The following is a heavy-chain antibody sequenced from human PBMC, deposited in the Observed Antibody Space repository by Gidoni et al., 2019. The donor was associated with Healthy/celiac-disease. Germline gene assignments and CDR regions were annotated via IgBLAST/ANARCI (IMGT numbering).Heavy chain of an antibody. Sequence: QVQLVQSGAEVKKPGASVKVSCKASGYTFTSYYMHWVRQAPGQGLEWMGIINPSGGRTSYEQKFQGRVTMTSDTSTSTVYMELSSLRSEDTAVYYCARDSTAVTTYPYGMDVWGQGTTVTVSS. CDR3: ARDSTAVTTYPYGMDV. V-gene: IGHV1-46*03. D-gene: IGHD4-17*01. CDR1: GYTFTSYY. CDR2: INPSGGRT. J-gene: IGHJ6*02.